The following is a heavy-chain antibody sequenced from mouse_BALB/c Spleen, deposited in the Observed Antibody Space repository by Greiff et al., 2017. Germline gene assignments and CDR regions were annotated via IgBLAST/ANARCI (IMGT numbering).Heavy chain of an antibody. V-gene: IGHV1S137*01. Sequence: QVQLQQSGAELVRPGVSVKISCKGSGYTFTDYAMHWVKQSHAKSLEWIGVISTYYGDASYNQKFKGKATMTVDKSSSTAYMELARLTSEDSAIYYCARRYGNYCYYAMDYWGQGTSVTVSS. D-gene: IGHD2-10*02. CDR3: ARRYGNYCYYAMDY. CDR2: ISTYYGDA. CDR1: GYTFTDYA. J-gene: IGHJ4*01.